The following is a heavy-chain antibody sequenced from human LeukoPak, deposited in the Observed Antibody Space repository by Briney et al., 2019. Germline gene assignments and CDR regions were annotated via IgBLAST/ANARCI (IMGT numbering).Heavy chain of an antibody. Sequence: PGGSLRLSCAASGLSFSNAWMNWVRQAPGKGLEWVSAISGGGDITYYADSVKGRFTISRDNSKDTLFLQMHSLRPGDTAVYYCVREDTPATANYWGQGTLVTISS. D-gene: IGHD2-21*02. CDR3: VREDTPATANY. J-gene: IGHJ4*02. CDR1: GLSFSNAW. CDR2: ISGGGDIT. V-gene: IGHV3-23*01.